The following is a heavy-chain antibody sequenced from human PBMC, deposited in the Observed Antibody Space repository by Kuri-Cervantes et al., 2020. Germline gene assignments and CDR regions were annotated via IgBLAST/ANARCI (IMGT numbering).Heavy chain of an antibody. V-gene: IGHV3-15*01. Sequence: LSLTCAASGFTFSSYWMSWVRQAPGKGLEWVGRIKSETNGGTTDYAAPVKGRFTISRDDSENTLYLQMNRLKTDDTAVYYCTTIFYYDRSDPFDFWGQGTLVTVSS. CDR2: IKSETNGGTT. CDR1: GFTFSSYW. J-gene: IGHJ4*02. D-gene: IGHD3-22*01. CDR3: TTIFYYDRSDPFDF.